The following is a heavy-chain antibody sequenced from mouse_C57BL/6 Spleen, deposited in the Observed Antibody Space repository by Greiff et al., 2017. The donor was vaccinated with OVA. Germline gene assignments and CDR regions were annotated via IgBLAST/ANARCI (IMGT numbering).Heavy chain of an antibody. CDR1: GYTFTSYW. D-gene: IGHD1-1*01. CDR2: IHPNSGST. V-gene: IGHV1-64*01. J-gene: IGHJ4*01. CDR3: ARVTTVDYYAMDY. Sequence: VKLQQPGAELVKPGASVKLSCKASGYTFTSYWMHWVKQRPGQGLEWIGMIHPNSGSTNYNEKFKSKATLTVDKSSSTAYMQLSSLTSEDSAVYYCARVTTVDYYAMDYWGQGTSVTVSS.